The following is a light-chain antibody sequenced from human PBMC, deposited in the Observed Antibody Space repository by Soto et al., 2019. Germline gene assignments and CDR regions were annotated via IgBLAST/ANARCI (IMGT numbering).Light chain of an antibody. Sequence: EIVLTQSPGTLSLSPGERATLSCRASQSVSSSYLAWYQQKPGQAPRLLIYGASSRATGIPDRFSGSGSGTDFTLTISRLEPEDFGVYYCQQYGSSPAVTFGGGTKVELK. J-gene: IGKJ4*01. CDR3: QQYGSSPAVT. CDR1: QSVSSSY. CDR2: GAS. V-gene: IGKV3-20*01.